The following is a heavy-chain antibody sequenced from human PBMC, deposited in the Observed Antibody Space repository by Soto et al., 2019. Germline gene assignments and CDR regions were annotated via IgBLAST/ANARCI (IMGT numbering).Heavy chain of an antibody. D-gene: IGHD6-13*01. J-gene: IGHJ4*02. CDR1: GYTFTSYG. CDR3: ARIAHSSSWSYKYYFDY. V-gene: IGHV1-18*01. CDR2: INACNGNT. Sequence: ASVKVSCKASGYTFTSYGISWVRQAPGQGLEWMGWINACNGNTKYAQKFQGRVTITRDTSASTAYLQWSSLKASDTAMYYCARIAHSSSWSYKYYFDYWGQGTLVTVSS.